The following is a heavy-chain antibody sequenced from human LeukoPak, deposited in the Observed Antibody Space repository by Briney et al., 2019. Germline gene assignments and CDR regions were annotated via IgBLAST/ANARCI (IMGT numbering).Heavy chain of an antibody. CDR1: GFTFSSYA. V-gene: IGHV3-30-3*01. CDR3: AKNIAVAGTGPGTFDI. CDR2: ISYDGSNK. D-gene: IGHD6-19*01. J-gene: IGHJ3*02. Sequence: GGSLRLSCVASGFTFSSYAIHWVRQAPGKGLEWVAVISYDGSNKYYADSVKGRFTISRDNSKNTLYLQMNSLRTEDTAVYYCAKNIAVAGTGPGTFDIWGQGTMVTVSS.